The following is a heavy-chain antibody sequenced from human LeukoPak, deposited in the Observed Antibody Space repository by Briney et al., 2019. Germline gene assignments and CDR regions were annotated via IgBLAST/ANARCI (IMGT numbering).Heavy chain of an antibody. CDR3: ARDTNSAGAYFDY. J-gene: IGHJ4*02. V-gene: IGHV3-21*01. Sequence: GGSLRLSCAASGFTFSSYSMNWVRQAPGKGLEWVSSISSSSSCIYYADSVKGRFTISRDNAKNSLYLQMNSLRAEDTAVYYCARDTNSAGAYFDYWGQGTLVTVSS. D-gene: IGHD2-21*01. CDR2: ISSSSSCI. CDR1: GFTFSSYS.